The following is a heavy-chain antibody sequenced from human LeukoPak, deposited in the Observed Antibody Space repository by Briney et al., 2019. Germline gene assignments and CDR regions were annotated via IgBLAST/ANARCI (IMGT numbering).Heavy chain of an antibody. J-gene: IGHJ5*02. Sequence: PGGSLRLSCAASGFTFSSYSMNWVRQAPGKGLEWVSYISSSSSTIYYADSVKGRFTISRDNAKNSLYLQMNCLRAEDTAVYYCARVNWNYGSYNWFDPWGQGTLVTVSS. V-gene: IGHV3-48*04. CDR1: GFTFSSYS. CDR3: ARVNWNYGSYNWFDP. D-gene: IGHD1-7*01. CDR2: ISSSSSTI.